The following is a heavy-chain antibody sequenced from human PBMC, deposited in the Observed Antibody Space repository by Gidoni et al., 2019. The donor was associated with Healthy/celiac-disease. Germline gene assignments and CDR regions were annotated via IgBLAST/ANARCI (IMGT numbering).Heavy chain of an antibody. D-gene: IGHD2-2*02. CDR2: IYYSGST. CDR3: ARGYCSSTSCYSGIYAFDI. CDR1: GGSICSYY. Sequence: QVQLQESGPGLVKPSETLFLTCTVPGGSICSYYWIWIRQPPGKGLEWIGYIYYSGSTNYNPSLKSRVTISVDTSKNQFSLKLGSVTAADTAVYYCARGYCSSTSCYSGIYAFDIWGQGTMVTVSS. J-gene: IGHJ3*02. V-gene: IGHV4-59*01.